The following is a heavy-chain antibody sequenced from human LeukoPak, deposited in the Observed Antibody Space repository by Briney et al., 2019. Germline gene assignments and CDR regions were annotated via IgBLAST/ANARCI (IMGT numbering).Heavy chain of an antibody. V-gene: IGHV3-21*01. CDR1: GFTFSSYS. D-gene: IGHD6-13*01. Sequence: GGSLRLSCAASGFTFSSYSMNWVRQAPGKGLEWVSSISSSSSYIYYADSVKGRFTISRDNAKNSLYLQMNSLRAEDTAVYYCARVGAAAGPGYYYYYYMDVWGKGTTVTVSS. J-gene: IGHJ6*03. CDR2: ISSSSSYI. CDR3: ARVGAAAGPGYYYYYYMDV.